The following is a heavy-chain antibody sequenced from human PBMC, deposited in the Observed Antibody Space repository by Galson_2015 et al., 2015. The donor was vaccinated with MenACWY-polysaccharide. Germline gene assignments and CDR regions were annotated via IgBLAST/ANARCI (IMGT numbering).Heavy chain of an antibody. D-gene: IGHD6-13*01. V-gene: IGHV3-23*01. CDR1: GFSFSANG. CDR2: SGSGGGL. Sequence: SLRLSCAASGFSFSANGMSWVRQAPGRGLEWVSGSGSGGGLYYADSVKGRFTVSRDNSKNTLYLQMNNLRAEDTAVYYCAKLGPRSSWTMGIDYWGQGTLVTVSS. J-gene: IGHJ4*02. CDR3: AKLGPRSSWTMGIDY.